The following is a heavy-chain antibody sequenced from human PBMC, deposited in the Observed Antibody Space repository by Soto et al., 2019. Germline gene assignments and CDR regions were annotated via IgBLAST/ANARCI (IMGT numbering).Heavy chain of an antibody. D-gene: IGHD3-10*01. CDR2: IYWDDEK. CDR3: EQRAYFDSGKQFDY. J-gene: IGHJ4*02. V-gene: IGHV2-5*02. Sequence: QITLKESGHTLVKPTQTLTLTCTFSGFSLSTSGVGVGWIRQPPGKALEWLAIIYWDDEKRYSPSLKTRLTVTKDTSKNQVVLTMTNVDPVDTATYYCEQRAYFDSGKQFDYWGQGTLVSVSS. CDR1: GFSLSTSGVG.